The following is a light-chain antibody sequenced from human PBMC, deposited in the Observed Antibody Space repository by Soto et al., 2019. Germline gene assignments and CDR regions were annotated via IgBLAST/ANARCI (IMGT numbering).Light chain of an antibody. Sequence: EIVLTQSPGTLSLSPGESATLSCRASQSVNSNYLAWYQQKPGQAPRLLIYGASSRATGVPDRFTGSGSGTDFTLIINRLEPEDFAVYYCQQYDTSPPVTFGPGTKVDTK. CDR2: GAS. CDR3: QQYDTSPPVT. CDR1: QSVNSNY. V-gene: IGKV3-20*01. J-gene: IGKJ3*01.